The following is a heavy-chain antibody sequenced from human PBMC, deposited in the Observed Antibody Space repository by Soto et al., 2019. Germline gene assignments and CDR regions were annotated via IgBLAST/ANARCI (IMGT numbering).Heavy chain of an antibody. CDR3: ARGGNNYFYYYMAV. Sequence: TGGSLRLSCAASGFTVSSQYMSWVRQAPGMGLEWVSVIYAIGNTYYADSAKGRFTISRDNSKNTLFLQMNSLSPEDTAVYYCARGGNNYFYYYMAVWVKGTTVTVSS. V-gene: IGHV3-66*01. CDR1: GFTVSSQY. CDR2: IYAIGNT. D-gene: IGHD6-13*01. J-gene: IGHJ6*03.